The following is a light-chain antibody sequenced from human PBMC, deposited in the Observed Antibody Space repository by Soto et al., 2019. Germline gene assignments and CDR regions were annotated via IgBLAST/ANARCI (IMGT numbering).Light chain of an antibody. CDR3: QQYGSPGT. V-gene: IGKV3-20*01. CDR2: GAS. J-gene: IGKJ1*01. CDR1: QSITNNY. Sequence: EIVLTQSPGTLSLSPGERAPLSCRASQSITNNYLAWYQQKPGQAPRLLIYGASNRATGIPDRFSGSGSGTDFTLTISRLQPEDFAVYYCQQYGSPGTCGQGTKVDIK.